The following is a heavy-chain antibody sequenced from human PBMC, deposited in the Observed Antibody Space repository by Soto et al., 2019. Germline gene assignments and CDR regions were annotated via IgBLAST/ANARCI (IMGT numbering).Heavy chain of an antibody. Sequence: ASETLSLTCTVSGGSISSSSYYWGWIRQPPGKGLEWIGSIYYSGSTYYNPSLKSRVTISVDTSKNQFSLKLSSVTAADTAVYYCASEKYSSSSLSESYGMDVWGQGTTVTVSS. CDR3: ASEKYSSSSLSESYGMDV. CDR2: IYYSGST. J-gene: IGHJ6*02. V-gene: IGHV4-39*01. CDR1: GGSISSSSYY. D-gene: IGHD6-6*01.